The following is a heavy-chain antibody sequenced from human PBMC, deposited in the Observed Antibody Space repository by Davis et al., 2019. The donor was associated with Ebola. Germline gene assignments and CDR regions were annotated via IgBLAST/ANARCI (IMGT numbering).Heavy chain of an antibody. J-gene: IGHJ4*02. Sequence: GESLKISCAASGFPFSAYAMSWVRQPPGEGLQWVSTVSISGRDTYYIDSVMGRFTVSRDNSKNTVFLQMNSLRVEDTAHYYCAQGSSPDNWGQGTLVTVSS. CDR1: GFPFSAYA. V-gene: IGHV3-23*01. CDR2: VSISGRDT. CDR3: AQGSSPDN. D-gene: IGHD6-6*01.